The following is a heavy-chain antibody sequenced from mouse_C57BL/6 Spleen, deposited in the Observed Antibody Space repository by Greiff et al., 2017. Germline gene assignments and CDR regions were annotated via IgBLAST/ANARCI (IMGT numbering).Heavy chain of an antibody. CDR2: INPSNGGT. CDR3: SRSAYAGSCYEGGALDY. J-gene: IGHJ4*01. V-gene: IGHV1-53*01. D-gene: IGHD1-1*01. CDR1: GYTFTSYW. Sequence: QVQLQQPGTELVKPGASVKLSCKASGYTFTSYWMHWVKQRPGQGLEWIGNINPSNGGTNYNEKFKGKATLTVDKSSSTAYMQLSSLTSEDSAVYECSRSAYAGSCYEGGALDYWGQGTSVTVSA.